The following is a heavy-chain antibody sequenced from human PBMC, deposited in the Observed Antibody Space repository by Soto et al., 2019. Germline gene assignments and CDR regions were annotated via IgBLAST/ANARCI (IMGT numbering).Heavy chain of an antibody. CDR2: IMYSGYS. CDR1: GDSLTNYY. CDR3: ARHGFGPLHGLVDV. D-gene: IGHD3-10*01. Sequence: QVQLQVSGPGLEKPSETLSLTCTVSGDSLTNYYCSWFRQPPGKGLEWIGYIMYSGYSAYNLSLKRRVTMSMDTSKTQFSLMLESVTATDTAVYYCARHGFGPLHGLVDVWGQGTTVIVSS. J-gene: IGHJ6*02. V-gene: IGHV4-59*08.